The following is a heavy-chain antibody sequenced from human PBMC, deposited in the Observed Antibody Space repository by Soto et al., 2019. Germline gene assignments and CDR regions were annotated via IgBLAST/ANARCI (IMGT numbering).Heavy chain of an antibody. Sequence: GGSLRLSCAASGFTFSSYSMSWVRQAPGKGLEWVSGFRTSGDGGTTYYADSVKGRFTISRDNSKNLLFLQMNSLRAEDTAIYYCAKKVNSGPGSQYFDYWGQGTLVTVSS. D-gene: IGHD3-10*01. CDR1: GFTFSSYS. CDR2: FRTSGDGGTT. CDR3: AKKVNSGPGSQYFDY. V-gene: IGHV3-23*01. J-gene: IGHJ4*02.